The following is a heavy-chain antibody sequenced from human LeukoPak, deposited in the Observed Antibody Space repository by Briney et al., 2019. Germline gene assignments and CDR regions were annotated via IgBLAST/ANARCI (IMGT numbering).Heavy chain of an antibody. J-gene: IGHJ4*02. Sequence: PGGSLRLSCAASGLTVSSKYMTWVRQVPGKGLEWVSVIYSDGSTYYADSVKGRFTISRDNSKNTLYLQMNSLRAEDTAVYYCARDPQSSQQLVSYWGQGTLVTVSS. CDR2: IYSDGST. D-gene: IGHD6-13*01. CDR1: GLTVSSKY. V-gene: IGHV3-53*01. CDR3: ARDPQSSQQLVSY.